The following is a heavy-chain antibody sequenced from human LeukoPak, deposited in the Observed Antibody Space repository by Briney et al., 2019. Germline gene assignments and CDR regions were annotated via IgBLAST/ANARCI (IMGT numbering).Heavy chain of an antibody. Sequence: GGSLRLSCSASGFTFSSYSMNWVRRAPGKGLEWVSSISSGSSYIFYADSVKGRFTISRDNAKNSLYLQMNSLRAEDTAVYYCARVEMATIGDYWGQGTLVTVSS. J-gene: IGHJ4*02. D-gene: IGHD5-24*01. CDR2: ISSGSSYI. CDR3: ARVEMATIGDY. CDR1: GFTFSSYS. V-gene: IGHV3-21*01.